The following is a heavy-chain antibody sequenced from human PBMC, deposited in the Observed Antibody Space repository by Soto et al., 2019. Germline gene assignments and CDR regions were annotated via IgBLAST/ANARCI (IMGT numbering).Heavy chain of an antibody. Sequence: PSETLSLTCSVSGGSISSGYYSWSWIRQPPGKGLEWIGNIYYSGNTYYNPSLMSRLIISIDTSKNQFSRKVGSVSAADTAVYYFASSSLYGMDVWGQGTTVT. CDR1: GGSISSGYYS. V-gene: IGHV4-30-4*01. J-gene: IGHJ6*02. CDR2: IYYSGNT. CDR3: ASSSLYGMDV.